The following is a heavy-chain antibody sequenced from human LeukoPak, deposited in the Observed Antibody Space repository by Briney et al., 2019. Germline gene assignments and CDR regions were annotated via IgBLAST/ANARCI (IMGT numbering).Heavy chain of an antibody. J-gene: IGHJ6*03. Sequence: ASVKVSCKASGYTFIAYYMHWVRQAPGQALEWMGWINPNSGGTNYAQKFQGRVTMTRDTSISTAYMELSRLRSDDTAVYYCARCGALRFLEWLSNYYYYMDVWGKGTTVTVSS. D-gene: IGHD3-3*01. V-gene: IGHV1-2*02. CDR2: INPNSGGT. CDR1: GYTFIAYY. CDR3: ARCGALRFLEWLSNYYYYMDV.